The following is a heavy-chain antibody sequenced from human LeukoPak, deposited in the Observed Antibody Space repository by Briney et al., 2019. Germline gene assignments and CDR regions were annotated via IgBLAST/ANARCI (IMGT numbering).Heavy chain of an antibody. V-gene: IGHV3-23*01. J-gene: IGHJ1*01. CDR1: KFTFSSSA. CDR2: ISGGGGST. CDR3: ATGMENYDGSGYYSYFQH. D-gene: IGHD3-22*01. Sequence: GGSLRLSCAASKFTFSSSAMSWVRQAPGKGLEWVSAISGGGGSTYYADSVKGRFTISRDNSKNTLYLQMNSLRAEDTAVYYCATGMENYDGSGYYSYFQHWGQGTLVTISS.